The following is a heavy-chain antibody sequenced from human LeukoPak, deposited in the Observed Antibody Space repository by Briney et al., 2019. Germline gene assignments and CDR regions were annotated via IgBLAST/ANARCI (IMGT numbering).Heavy chain of an antibody. CDR2: ISGDGGST. J-gene: IGHJ6*02. CDR1: GFTFDDYA. D-gene: IGHD3-3*01. CDR3: AKETPPRTHTIYYYYGMDV. V-gene: IGHV3-43*02. Sequence: GGSLRLSCAASGFTFDDYAMHWVRQAPGKGLEWVSLISGDGGSTYYADSVKGRFTISRDNSKNSLYLQMNSLRTEDTALYYCAKETPPRTHTIYYYYGMDVWGQGTTVTVSS.